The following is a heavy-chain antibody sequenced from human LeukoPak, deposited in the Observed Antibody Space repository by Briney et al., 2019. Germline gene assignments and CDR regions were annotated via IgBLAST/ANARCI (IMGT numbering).Heavy chain of an antibody. Sequence: GASVNVSCKASGYTFTGYYMHWVRQAPGQGLEWMGWINPNSGDTKYSQKFQGRVTMTRDTSISTAYMELSRLRSDETAVYYCATQRGSYLWGTDFDYWGQGTLVTVSS. CDR1: GYTFTGYY. D-gene: IGHD3-16*01. CDR2: INPNSGDT. J-gene: IGHJ4*02. CDR3: ATQRGSYLWGTDFDY. V-gene: IGHV1-2*02.